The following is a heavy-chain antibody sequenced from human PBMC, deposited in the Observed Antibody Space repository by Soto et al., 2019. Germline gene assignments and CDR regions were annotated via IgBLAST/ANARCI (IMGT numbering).Heavy chain of an antibody. V-gene: IGHV4-34*01. CDR2: INHSGST. CDR3: ARDYYDSSGRPTIDY. J-gene: IGHJ4*02. D-gene: IGHD3-22*01. CDR1: GGSFSGYY. Sequence: PSETRSLTCAVYGGSFSGYYWSWIRQPPGKGLEWIGEINHSGSTNYNPSLKSRVTISVDTSKNQFSLKLSSVTAADTAVYYCARDYYDSSGRPTIDYWGQGTLVTVS.